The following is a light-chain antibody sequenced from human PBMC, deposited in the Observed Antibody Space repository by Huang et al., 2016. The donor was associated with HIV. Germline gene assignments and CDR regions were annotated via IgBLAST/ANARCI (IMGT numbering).Light chain of an antibody. CDR3: QQYNDWPRT. CDR2: AAS. J-gene: IGKJ2*01. Sequence: EMVLTQSPDTLSVSPGERATLSCRASQGVSNNLAWYQQKPGQAPRVLIYAASSRITGKQARISNSGTKTNNTKNIRSLQSEDVAVYFCQQYNDWPRTFGQGTNLEIK. CDR1: QGVSNN. V-gene: IGKV3-15*01.